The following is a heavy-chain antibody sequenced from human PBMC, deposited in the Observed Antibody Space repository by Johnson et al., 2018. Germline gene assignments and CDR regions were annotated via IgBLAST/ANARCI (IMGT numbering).Heavy chain of an antibody. CDR1: GFTFSSYG. CDR3: ARDFRVYYYDSSGYY. Sequence: QVQLVQSGGGVVQPGRSLRLSCAASGFTFSSYGMHWVRQAPGKGLEWVAVIGYDGGNIYYADSVKGRFTISRDNSKNTLYLQMNSLRVEDTAVYYCARDFRVYYYDSSGYYWGQGTLVTVSS. J-gene: IGHJ4*02. V-gene: IGHV3-33*01. D-gene: IGHD3-22*01. CDR2: IGYDGGNI.